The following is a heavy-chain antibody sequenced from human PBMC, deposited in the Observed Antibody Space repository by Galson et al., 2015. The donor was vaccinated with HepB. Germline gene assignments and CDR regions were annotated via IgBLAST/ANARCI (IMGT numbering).Heavy chain of an antibody. D-gene: IGHD3-16*01. CDR3: ARQFALNLAGEAYYFDY. V-gene: IGHV5-10-1*01. CDR1: GYSFTSYW. Sequence: QSGAEVKKPGESLRISCKGSGYSFTSYWISWVRQMPGKGLEWMGRIDPSDSYTNYSPSFQGHVTISADKSISTAYLQWSSLKASDTAMYYCARQFALNLAGEAYYFDYWGQGTLVTVSS. CDR2: IDPSDSYT. J-gene: IGHJ4*02.